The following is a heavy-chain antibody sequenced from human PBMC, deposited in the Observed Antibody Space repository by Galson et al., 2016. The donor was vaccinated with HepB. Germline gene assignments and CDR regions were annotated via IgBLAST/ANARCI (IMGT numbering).Heavy chain of an antibody. CDR2: IYHTGST. CDR3: ARNPDYYYYMDV. J-gene: IGHJ6*03. Sequence: TLSLTCAVSGGSISSGGYSWSWIRQPPGKGLEWIGYIYHTGSTYYNPSLKSRVTISVDRSKNQFSLKLTSVTAADTAVYYCARNPDYYYYMDVWGKGTTVTVSS. V-gene: IGHV4-30-2*01. CDR1: GGSISSGGYS.